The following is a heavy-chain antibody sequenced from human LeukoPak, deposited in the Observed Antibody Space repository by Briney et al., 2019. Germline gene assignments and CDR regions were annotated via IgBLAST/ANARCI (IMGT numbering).Heavy chain of an antibody. CDR3: ARGAVEMATIGFDY. Sequence: PSETLSLICTVSGYSISSGYYWGWIRQPPGKGLEWIGYIYYSGSTNYNPSLKSRVTISVDTSKNQFSLKLSSVTAADTAVYYCARGAVEMATIGFDYWGQGTLVTVSS. J-gene: IGHJ4*02. V-gene: IGHV4-61*01. CDR2: IYYSGST. CDR1: GYSISSGYY. D-gene: IGHD5-24*01.